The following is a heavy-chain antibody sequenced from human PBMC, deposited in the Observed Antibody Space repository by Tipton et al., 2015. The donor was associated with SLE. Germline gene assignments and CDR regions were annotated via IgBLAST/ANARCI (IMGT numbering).Heavy chain of an antibody. V-gene: IGHV4-61*09. Sequence: TLSLTCTVSGGSISSGSYYWSWIRQPPGKGPDWIGYFYTSGNTNYNPSLKNRVTISVDPSKNQFSLRLTSVTAADTAIYYCAGLTGGPYYFDYWGQGALVTVSS. J-gene: IGHJ4*02. D-gene: IGHD7-27*01. CDR3: AGLTGGPYYFDY. CDR1: GGSISSGSYY. CDR2: FYTSGNT.